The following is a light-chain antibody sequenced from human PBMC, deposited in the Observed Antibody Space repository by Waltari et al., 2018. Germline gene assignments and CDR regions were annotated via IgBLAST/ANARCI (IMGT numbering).Light chain of an antibody. J-gene: IGLJ3*02. CDR1: SSDVGHYNL. CDR2: EVN. CDR3: CSYAGSNTWV. V-gene: IGLV2-23*02. Sequence: QSALTQPASVSGSPGQSITISCTGTSSDVGHYNLVSWFQPHPGEAPKLIIYEVNKRPSGVSNRFSASKSGNTASLTISGLQADDEADYYCCSYAGSNTWVFGGGTKLTVL.